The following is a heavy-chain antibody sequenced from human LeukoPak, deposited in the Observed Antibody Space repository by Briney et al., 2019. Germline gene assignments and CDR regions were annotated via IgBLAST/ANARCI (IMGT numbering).Heavy chain of an antibody. V-gene: IGHV3-48*03. Sequence: GGSLRLSCAASGFTFSSYEMNWVRQAPGKGLEWVSYISSSGSTIYYADSVKGRFTISRDNAKNSLYLQMNSLRAEDTAVYYCASEDDYGVDSYYMDVWGNGTTVTVSS. D-gene: IGHD4-17*01. CDR2: ISSSGSTI. J-gene: IGHJ6*03. CDR3: ASEDDYGVDSYYMDV. CDR1: GFTFSSYE.